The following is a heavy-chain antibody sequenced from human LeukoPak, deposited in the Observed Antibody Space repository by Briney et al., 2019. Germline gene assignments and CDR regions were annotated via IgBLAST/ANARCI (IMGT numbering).Heavy chain of an antibody. CDR3: ARYYADVNGYYYYYDY. J-gene: IGHJ4*02. Sequence: PLETLSLTCTVSGASVSSYYWSWIRKPPGKGLEWIGFSAHTGSSSYNPSLKSRVSISVDKSMSHFSLRLTSVTTADTAVYYCARYYADVNGYYYYYDYWGQGTLVTVSS. D-gene: IGHD3-22*01. V-gene: IGHV4-59*02. CDR2: SAHTGSS. CDR1: GASVSSYY.